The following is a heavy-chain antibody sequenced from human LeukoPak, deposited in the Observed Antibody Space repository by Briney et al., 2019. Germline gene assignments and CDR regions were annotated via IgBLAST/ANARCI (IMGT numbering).Heavy chain of an antibody. CDR3: AKCGSNYDVDS. Sequence: GGSLRLSCAASRFTFSNYDMSWVRQAPGKGQEWVSTISTTTSNTYYADSVKGRFTISRDNSKDTLFLQVNSLRGEDTAVYFCAKCGSNYDVDSWGQGTLVTVSS. CDR2: ISTTTSNT. D-gene: IGHD3-22*01. J-gene: IGHJ4*02. V-gene: IGHV3-23*01. CDR1: RFTFSNYD.